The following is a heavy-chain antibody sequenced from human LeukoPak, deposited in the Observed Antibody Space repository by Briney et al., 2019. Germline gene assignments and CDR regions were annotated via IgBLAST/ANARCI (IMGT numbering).Heavy chain of an antibody. CDR3: ARACSSGCHTGCDP. Sequence: AASVKVSCKASGYTFTSYGISWVRQAPGQGLEWMGWISAYNGNTKNAQKFQDRVTMTTDASTSTAYMELRSLTSDDTAVYYCARACSSGCHTGCDPWGQGTQVTVSS. CDR2: ISAYNGNT. CDR1: GYTFTSYG. D-gene: IGHD6-25*01. J-gene: IGHJ5*02. V-gene: IGHV1-18*01.